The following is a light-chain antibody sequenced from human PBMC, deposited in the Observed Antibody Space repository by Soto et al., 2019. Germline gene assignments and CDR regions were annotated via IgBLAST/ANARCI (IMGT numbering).Light chain of an antibody. CDR1: SSDVGGSDY. CDR2: DVS. CDR3: SSYTSSGTLGDV. J-gene: IGLJ1*01. Sequence: QSALTQPASVSGSPGQSITVSCTGTSSDVGGSDYVSWYQQHPGNAPKLMVYDVSNRPSGVSNRFSGSKSGNTASLTIAGLQPEDEDDYYCSSYTSSGTLGDVFGTGTKLTVL. V-gene: IGLV2-14*01.